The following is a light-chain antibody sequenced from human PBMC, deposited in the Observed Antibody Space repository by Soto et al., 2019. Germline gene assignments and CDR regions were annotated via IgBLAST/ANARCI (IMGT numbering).Light chain of an antibody. CDR2: GYN. CDR1: NSNIGAGYD. Sequence: QSVLTQTPSVSAAPGQRVTISCTGSNSNIGAGYDVQWYQQLPGTAPKLLIYGYNDRPSGVPDRFSVSRSGTSASLSITGLQAEDEADYYCQSYDSSLSGFYVFGTGTKLTVL. CDR3: QSYDSSLSGFYV. V-gene: IGLV1-40*01. J-gene: IGLJ1*01.